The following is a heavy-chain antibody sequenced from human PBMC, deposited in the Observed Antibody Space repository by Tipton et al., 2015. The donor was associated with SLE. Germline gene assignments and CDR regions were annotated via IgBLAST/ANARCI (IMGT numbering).Heavy chain of an antibody. D-gene: IGHD1-7*01. CDR1: GGSFSGYY. CDR3: ARGPRITGTRDAFDI. J-gene: IGHJ3*02. Sequence: TLSLTCAVYGGSFSGYYWSWIRQPPGKGLEWIGSIYYSGSTYYNPSLKGRVTISVDTSKNQFSLQLNSVTPEDTAVYYCARGPRITGTRDAFDIWGQGTMVTVSS. V-gene: IGHV4-34*01. CDR2: IYYSGST.